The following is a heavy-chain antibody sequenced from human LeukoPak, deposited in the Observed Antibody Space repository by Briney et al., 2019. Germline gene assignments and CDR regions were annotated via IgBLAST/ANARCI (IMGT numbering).Heavy chain of an antibody. Sequence: ASVKVSCKASGYTFTGYYVHWVRQAPGQGLEWMGWINPNSGGTNYAQKFQGRVTMTRDTSISTAYMELSRLRSDDTAVYYCARDRGDSSSSGRYYYYYMDVWGKGTTVTVSS. D-gene: IGHD6-6*01. CDR2: INPNSGGT. CDR1: GYTFTGYY. J-gene: IGHJ6*03. CDR3: ARDRGDSSSSGRYYYYYMDV. V-gene: IGHV1-2*02.